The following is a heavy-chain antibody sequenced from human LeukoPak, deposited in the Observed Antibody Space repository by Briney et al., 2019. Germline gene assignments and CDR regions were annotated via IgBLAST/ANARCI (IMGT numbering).Heavy chain of an antibody. J-gene: IGHJ5*02. V-gene: IGHV4-59*08. CDR1: GGSISSYY. Sequence: PSETLSLTCTVSGGSISSYYSSWIRQPPGKGLEWIGYIYYSGSTNYNPSLKSRVTISVDTSKNQFSLTLSSVTAADTAVYYCARSSLWFGELNWFDPWGQGTLVTVSS. CDR2: IYYSGST. CDR3: ARSSLWFGELNWFDP. D-gene: IGHD3-10*01.